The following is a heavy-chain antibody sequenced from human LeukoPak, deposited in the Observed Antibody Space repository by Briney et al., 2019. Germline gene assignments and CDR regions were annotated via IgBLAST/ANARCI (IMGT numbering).Heavy chain of an antibody. Sequence: GGSLRPSCAASGFTFSSYAISWVRQAPGKGLEWVSAISGSGGSTYYADSVKGRFTISRDNSKNTLYLQMNSLRAEDTAVYYCAKSRYSSSWERAEYFQHWGQGTLVTVSS. CDR1: GFTFSSYA. CDR2: ISGSGGST. V-gene: IGHV3-23*01. J-gene: IGHJ1*01. D-gene: IGHD6-13*01. CDR3: AKSRYSSSWERAEYFQH.